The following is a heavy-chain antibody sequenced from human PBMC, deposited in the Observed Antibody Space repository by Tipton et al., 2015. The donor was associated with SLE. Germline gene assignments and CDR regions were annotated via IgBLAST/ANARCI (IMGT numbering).Heavy chain of an antibody. Sequence: SLRLSCAASGFTFSDYYMSWIRQAPGKGLEWVSAISGSGGSTYYADSVKGRFTISRDNSKNTLYLQMNSLRAEDTAVYYCAKRGAAAGTGGWYFDLWGRGTLVTVSS. CDR3: AKRGAAAGTGGWYFDL. V-gene: IGHV3-23*01. CDR2: ISGSGGST. J-gene: IGHJ2*01. CDR1: GFTFSDYY. D-gene: IGHD6-13*01.